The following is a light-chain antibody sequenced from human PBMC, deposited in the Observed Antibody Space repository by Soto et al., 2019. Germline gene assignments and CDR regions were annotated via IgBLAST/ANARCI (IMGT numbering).Light chain of an antibody. CDR2: DVS. Sequence: QSALTQPASVSGSPGQSIAISCTGTSNDVGGYNYVSWYQQHPGKAPKLMIYDVSARPAGVSNRFSGSKSDNTASLTICGLQAEDEADYYCSSYTSSNTVVFGGGTKLTVL. V-gene: IGLV2-14*01. CDR3: SSYTSSNTVV. J-gene: IGLJ2*01. CDR1: SNDVGGYNY.